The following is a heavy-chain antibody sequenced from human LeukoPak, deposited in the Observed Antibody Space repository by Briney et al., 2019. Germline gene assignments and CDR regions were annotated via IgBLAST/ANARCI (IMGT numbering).Heavy chain of an antibody. Sequence: PGGSLRLSCAASGFTVSYNYMSWVRQAPGKGLEWVSVIYSGGSTYYADSVKGRFTISRDNSKNTLYLQMNSLRAEDTAVYYCVRDGDGYNNHAFDIWGQGTLVTVSS. V-gene: IGHV3-66*01. CDR3: VRDGDGYNNHAFDI. J-gene: IGHJ3*02. CDR1: GFTVSYNY. D-gene: IGHD5-24*01. CDR2: IYSGGST.